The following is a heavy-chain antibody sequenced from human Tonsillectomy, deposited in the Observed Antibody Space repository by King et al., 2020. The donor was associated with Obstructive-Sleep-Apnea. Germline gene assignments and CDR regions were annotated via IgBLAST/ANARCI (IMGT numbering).Heavy chain of an antibody. CDR1: GFTFSNAW. CDR3: TTEYYYDSSGYYGPFDY. D-gene: IGHD3-22*01. V-gene: IGHV3-15*01. J-gene: IGHJ4*02. Sequence: VQLVESGGGLVKPGGSLRLSCAASGFTFSNAWMSWVRQAPGKGLEWVGRIKSKTDGGTTDYAAPVKGRFTISRDDSKNTLYLQMNSLKTEDTAVYYCTTEYYYDSSGYYGPFDYWGQGTLVTVSS. CDR2: IKSKTDGGTT.